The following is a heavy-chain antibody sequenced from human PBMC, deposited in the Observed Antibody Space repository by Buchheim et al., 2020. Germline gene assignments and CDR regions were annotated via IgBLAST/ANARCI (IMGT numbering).Heavy chain of an antibody. CDR3: AASSFLDTAIVFDY. CDR1: GSSISSGSYY. J-gene: IGHJ4*02. V-gene: IGHV4-61*02. D-gene: IGHD5-18*01. CDR2: IYATGST. Sequence: QVQLQESGPGLVKPSQTLSLTCTVSGSSISSGSYYWTWIRQPAGKGLEWIGRIYATGSTHYHSSLKSRVSISLDTSKKQFSITLSSVTAADTAVYYCAASSFLDTAIVFDYWGRGAL.